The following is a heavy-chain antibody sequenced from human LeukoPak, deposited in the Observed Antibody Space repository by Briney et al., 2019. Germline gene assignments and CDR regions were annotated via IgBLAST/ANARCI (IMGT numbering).Heavy chain of an antibody. CDR2: IYYSGST. D-gene: IGHD3-22*01. V-gene: IGHV4-34*01. CDR3: ARLPRSGYTYFDY. Sequence: PSETLSLTCAVYGGSFSGYYWSWIRQPPGKGLEWIGSIYYSGSTYYNPSLKSRVTISVDTSKNQFSLKLISVTAADTAVYYRARLPRSGYTYFDYWGQGTLVTVSS. J-gene: IGHJ4*02. CDR1: GGSFSGYY.